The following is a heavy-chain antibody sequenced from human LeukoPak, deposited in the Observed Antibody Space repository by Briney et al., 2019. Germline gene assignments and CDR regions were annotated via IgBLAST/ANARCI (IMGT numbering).Heavy chain of an antibody. CDR1: GFTFSSYA. V-gene: IGHV3-30-3*01. CDR3: ARARGVNSWYFDL. J-gene: IGHJ2*01. Sequence: GRSLRLSCAASGFTFSSYAMHWVRQAPGKGLEWVAVISYDGSNKYYADSVKGRFTISRDNSKNTLYLQMNSLRAEDTAVYYCARARGVNSWYFDLWGRGTLVTVSS. D-gene: IGHD3-3*01. CDR2: ISYDGSNK.